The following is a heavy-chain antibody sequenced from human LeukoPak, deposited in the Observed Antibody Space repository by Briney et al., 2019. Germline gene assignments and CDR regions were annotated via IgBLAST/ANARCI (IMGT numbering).Heavy chain of an antibody. CDR1: GFTFSSYG. Sequence: GGSLRLSCAASGFTFSSYGLSWVRQAPGKGLEWVSTVSGSGYNTYYADSVKGRFTISRDNSANTLYLQMNSLRAEDTALYYCAKHSGSYFTYYVDSWGQGTLVSVSS. CDR3: AKHSGSYFTYYVDS. CDR2: VSGSGYNT. D-gene: IGHD1-26*01. J-gene: IGHJ4*02. V-gene: IGHV3-23*01.